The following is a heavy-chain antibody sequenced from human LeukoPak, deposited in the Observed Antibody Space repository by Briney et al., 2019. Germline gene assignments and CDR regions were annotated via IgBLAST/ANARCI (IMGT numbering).Heavy chain of an antibody. CDR3: ARGLRGIYYYYYYMDV. Sequence: ASVKVSCKASGYTFTDYYIHWVRQAPGQGLEWMGWINPNSGGTNYAQKFQGRVTMTRDTSISTAYMELSRLRSDDTAVYYCARGLRGIYYYYYYMDVWGKGTTVTVS. CDR2: INPNSGGT. V-gene: IGHV1-2*02. J-gene: IGHJ6*03. D-gene: IGHD5-12*01. CDR1: GYTFTDYY.